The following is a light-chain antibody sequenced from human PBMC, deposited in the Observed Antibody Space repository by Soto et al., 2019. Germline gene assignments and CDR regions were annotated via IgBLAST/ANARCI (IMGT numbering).Light chain of an antibody. J-gene: IGKJ5*01. CDR1: QSVSSN. Sequence: EIVLTQSPATLSLSPGERATLSCRASQSVSSNLSRYQQKPGQAPRLLIYGASTRATGIPARFSGSGSGTEFTLTTSSLQSEDFAAYYCQQYNNWPFTFGQGTRLEI. V-gene: IGKV3D-15*01. CDR3: QQYNNWPFT. CDR2: GAS.